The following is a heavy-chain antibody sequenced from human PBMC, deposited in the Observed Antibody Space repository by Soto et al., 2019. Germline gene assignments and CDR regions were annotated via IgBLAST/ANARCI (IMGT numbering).Heavy chain of an antibody. Sequence: GASVKVSCKASGGTFSSYAISWVRQAPGQGLEWMGGIIPIFGTANYAQKFQGRVTITADKSTSTAYMELSSLRSEDTAVYYCAREWNSGYYYDPHPANYYYYYGMDVWGQGTTVTVSS. V-gene: IGHV1-69*06. J-gene: IGHJ6*02. CDR2: IIPIFGTA. CDR1: GGTFSSYA. CDR3: AREWNSGYYYDPHPANYYYYYGMDV. D-gene: IGHD3-22*01.